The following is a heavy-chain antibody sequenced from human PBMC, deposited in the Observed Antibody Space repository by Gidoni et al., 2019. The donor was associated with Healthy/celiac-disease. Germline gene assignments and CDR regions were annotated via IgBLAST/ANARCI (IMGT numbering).Heavy chain of an antibody. J-gene: IGHJ6*02. V-gene: IGHV3-9*01. CDR2: ISWNSGSI. CDR3: AKDMGHRGGSGSDYYYGMDV. Sequence: EVQLVESGGGLVQPGRSLRLSCAASGFTFDDYAMHWVRQAPGKGLEWVSGISWNSGSIGYADSVKGRFTISRDNAKNSLYLQMNSLRAEDTALYYCAKDMGHRGGSGSDYYYGMDVWGQGTTVTVSS. D-gene: IGHD3-10*01. CDR1: GFTFDDYA.